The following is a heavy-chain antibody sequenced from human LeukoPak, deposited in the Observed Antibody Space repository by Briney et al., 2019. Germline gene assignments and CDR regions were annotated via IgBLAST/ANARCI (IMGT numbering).Heavy chain of an antibody. D-gene: IGHD5-12*01. CDR3: AKRGSGRYFDY. J-gene: IGHJ4*02. V-gene: IGHV3-23*03. CDR2: VNSGSSST. CDR1: QFTFSNYG. Sequence: RPGGSLRLSCAASQFTFSNYGMSWVRQAPGRGLEWVSVVNSGSSSTSYADSVKGRFTISRDNSENTVYLQMNILRAEDTAVYYCAKRGSGRYFDYWGQGTLVTVSS.